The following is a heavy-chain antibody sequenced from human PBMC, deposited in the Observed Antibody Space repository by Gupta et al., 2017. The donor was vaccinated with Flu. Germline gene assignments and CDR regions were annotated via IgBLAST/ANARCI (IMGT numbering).Heavy chain of an antibody. Sequence: QVQLVESGGGVVQPGRSLRLSCAASGFNFPSYGFHWVRQAPGKGLEWVATISYDGSNKYYADSVEGRFSISRDGVKNTLFLQMNSLTAEDTAVYYWAKAIVVVSPTPYGFDFWGQGTLVTVSS. V-gene: IGHV3-30*18. J-gene: IGHJ4*02. CDR2: ISYDGSNK. CDR1: GFNFPSYG. CDR3: AKAIVVVSPTPYGFDF. D-gene: IGHD2-21*01.